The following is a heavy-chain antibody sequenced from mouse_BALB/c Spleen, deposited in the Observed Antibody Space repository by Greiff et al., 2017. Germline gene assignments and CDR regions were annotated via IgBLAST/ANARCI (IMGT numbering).Heavy chain of an antibody. J-gene: IGHJ4*01. CDR3: AKGDYYGSSYFYYAMDY. V-gene: IGHV1S137*01. D-gene: IGHD1-1*01. CDR2: ISTYYGDA. Sequence: QVQLQQSGAELVRPGVSVKISCKGSGYTFTDYAMHWVKQSHAKSLEWIGVISTYYGDASYNQKFKGKATMTVDKSSSTAYMELARLTSEDSAIYYCAKGDYYGSSYFYYAMDYWGQGTSVTVSA. CDR1: GYTFTDYA.